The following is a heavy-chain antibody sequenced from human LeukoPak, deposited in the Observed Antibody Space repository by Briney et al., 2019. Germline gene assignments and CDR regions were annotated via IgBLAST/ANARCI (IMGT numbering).Heavy chain of an antibody. CDR3: AGSLTYYYDSSGYYWFDP. CDR2: ISSSGSTI. D-gene: IGHD3-22*01. CDR1: GFTFSDYY. V-gene: IGHV3-11*04. Sequence: TGGSLRLSCAASGFTFSDYYMSWIRQAPGKGLEWVSYISSSGSTIYYADSVKGRFTISRDNAKNSLYLQMNSLRAEDTAVYYCAGSLTYYYDSSGYYWFDPWGQGTLVTVSS. J-gene: IGHJ5*02.